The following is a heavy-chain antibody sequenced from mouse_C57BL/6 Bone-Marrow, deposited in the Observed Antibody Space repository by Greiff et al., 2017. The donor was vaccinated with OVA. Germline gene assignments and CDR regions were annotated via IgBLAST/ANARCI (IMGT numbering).Heavy chain of an antibody. Sequence: EVQLQQSGPELVKPGASVKIPCKASGYTFTDYNMDWVKQSHGKSLEWIGDINPNNGGTNYNQKFKGKATLTVDKSSSKAYMELRILTSEDTAVYYCSRYRGHGYFDVWGTGTTVTVSS. D-gene: IGHD6-1*01. V-gene: IGHV1-18*01. J-gene: IGHJ1*03. CDR3: SRYRGHGYFDV. CDR1: GYTFTDYN. CDR2: INPNNGGT.